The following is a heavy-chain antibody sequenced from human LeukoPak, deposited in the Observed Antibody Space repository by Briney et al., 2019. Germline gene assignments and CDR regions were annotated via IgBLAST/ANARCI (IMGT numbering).Heavy chain of an antibody. CDR1: GFTFSSYS. CDR3: ARDFLVGATDHYYYYYMDV. V-gene: IGHV3-21*01. J-gene: IGHJ6*03. D-gene: IGHD1-26*01. Sequence: GGSLRLSCAASGFTFSSYSMNWVRQAPGKGLEWVPSISSSSSYIYYADSVKGRFTISRDNAKNSLYLQMNSLRAEDTAVYYCARDFLVGATDHYYYYYMDVWGKGTTVTVSS. CDR2: ISSSSSYI.